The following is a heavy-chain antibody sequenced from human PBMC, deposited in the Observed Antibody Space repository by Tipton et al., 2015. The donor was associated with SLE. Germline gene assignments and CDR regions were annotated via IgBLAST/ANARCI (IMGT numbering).Heavy chain of an antibody. CDR3: AKGGVGELLPFDY. D-gene: IGHD1-26*01. Sequence: GSLRLSCAASGFTFSNYAMSWVRQAPGKGLEWVSAISGSGHSTYYTDSVKGRFTISRDNSKNTLYLQMNTLRAEDTAVYYCAKGGVGELLPFDYWGQGTLVTVSS. CDR2: ISGSGHST. J-gene: IGHJ4*02. V-gene: IGHV3-23*01. CDR1: GFTFSNYA.